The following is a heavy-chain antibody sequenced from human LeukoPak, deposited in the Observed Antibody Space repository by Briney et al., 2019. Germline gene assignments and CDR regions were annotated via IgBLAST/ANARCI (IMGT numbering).Heavy chain of an antibody. Sequence: SVKVSCKASGGTFSSYAISWVRQAPGQGLEWMGRIIPILGIANYAQKFQGRVTITVDKSTSTAYMELSSLRSEDTAVYYCSRDQDYYDSSGYPYYLDYWLQGTLVTVSS. D-gene: IGHD3-22*01. CDR3: SRDQDYYDSSGYPYYLDY. J-gene: IGHJ4*02. CDR1: GGTFSSYA. CDR2: IIPILGIA. V-gene: IGHV1-69*04.